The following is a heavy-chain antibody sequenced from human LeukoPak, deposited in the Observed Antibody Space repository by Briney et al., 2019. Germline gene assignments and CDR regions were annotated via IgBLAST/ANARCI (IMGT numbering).Heavy chain of an antibody. V-gene: IGHV1-46*01. J-gene: IGHJ4*02. CDR1: GYTFTSYG. CDR3: ARQVKIVVVTATFDY. CDR2: INPSGGST. Sequence: GASVKVSCKASGYTFTSYGISWVRQAPGQGLEWMGIINPSGGSTSYAQKFQGRVTMTRDTSTSTVYMELSSLRSEDTAVYYCARQVKIVVVTATFDYWGQGTLVTVSS. D-gene: IGHD2-21*02.